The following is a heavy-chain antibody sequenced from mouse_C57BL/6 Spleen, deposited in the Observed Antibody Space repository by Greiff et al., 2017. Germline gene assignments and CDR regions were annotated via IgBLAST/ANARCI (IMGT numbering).Heavy chain of an antibody. CDR2: IYPSDSET. CDR3: ARSITTVGYFDY. CDR1: GYTFTSYW. D-gene: IGHD1-1*01. J-gene: IGHJ2*01. Sequence: QVQLKQPGAELVRPGSSVKLSCKASGYTFTSYWMDWVKQRPGQGLEWIGNIYPSDSETHYNQKFKDKATLTVDKSSSTAYMQLSSLTSEDSAVYYCARSITTVGYFDYWGQGTTLTVSS. V-gene: IGHV1-61*01.